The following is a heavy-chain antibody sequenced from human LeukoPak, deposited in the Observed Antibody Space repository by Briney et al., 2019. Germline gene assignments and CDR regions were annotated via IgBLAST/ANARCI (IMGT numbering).Heavy chain of an antibody. CDR2: VHSSGST. V-gene: IGHV4-59*01. Sequence: SETLSLTCTVSGGPISSFFWSWIRQPPGKGLEWIGYVHSSGSTKYNPSLKSRLIISVDMSKNQFSLKLRSVSVADTAVYYCARLAPGNYDILTGDPKVVFDYWGQGALVTVSS. CDR1: GGPISSFF. J-gene: IGHJ4*02. D-gene: IGHD3-9*01. CDR3: ARLAPGNYDILTGDPKVVFDY.